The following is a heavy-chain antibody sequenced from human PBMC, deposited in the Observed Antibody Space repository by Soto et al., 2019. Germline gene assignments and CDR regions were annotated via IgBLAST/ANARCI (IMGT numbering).Heavy chain of an antibody. CDR2: ISYDGRNK. Sequence: ESGGGVVQPGRSLRLSCAASGFTFSSYGMHWVRQAPGKGLEWVAVISYDGRNKYYADSVKGRFTISRDNSKNTLYLQMNSLRAEDTAVYYCAKDFAFRDAFDIWAQGTMVTVSS. CDR3: AKDFAFRDAFDI. V-gene: IGHV3-30*18. J-gene: IGHJ3*02. CDR1: GFTFSSYG. D-gene: IGHD3-3*02.